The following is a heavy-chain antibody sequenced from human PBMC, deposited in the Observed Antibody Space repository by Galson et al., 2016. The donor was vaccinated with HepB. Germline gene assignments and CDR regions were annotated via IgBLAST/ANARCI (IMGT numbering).Heavy chain of an antibody. J-gene: IGHJ5*02. CDR3: ASSVAAAGNWFDP. D-gene: IGHD6-13*01. V-gene: IGHV3-48*02. Sequence: SLRLSCAASGFTFRDFPMVWVRQAPGKGLEWVSYISSSSSAIYYADSVKGRFTISRDNAKNSLYLQMNSLRDEDTAVYYCASSVAAAGNWFDPWGQGTLVTVSS. CDR2: ISSSSSAI. CDR1: GFTFRDFP.